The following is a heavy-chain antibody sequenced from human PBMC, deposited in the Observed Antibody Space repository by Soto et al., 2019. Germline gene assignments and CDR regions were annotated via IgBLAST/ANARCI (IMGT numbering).Heavy chain of an antibody. CDR3: ARGPRAYYDFWSDRTYYYGMDV. J-gene: IGHJ6*02. Sequence: QVQLQQWGAGLLKPSETLSLTCAVYGGSFSGYYWSWIRQPPGKGLEWIGEINHSGSTNYNPSLKSRVTIAVDTSKNQFSLKLSSVTAADTAVYYCARGPRAYYDFWSDRTYYYGMDVWGQGTTVTVSS. D-gene: IGHD3-3*01. CDR1: GGSFSGYY. CDR2: INHSGST. V-gene: IGHV4-34*01.